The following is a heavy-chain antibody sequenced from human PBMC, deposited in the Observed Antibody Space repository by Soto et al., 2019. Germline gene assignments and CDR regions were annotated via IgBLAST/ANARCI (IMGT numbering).Heavy chain of an antibody. CDR2: INSDGSST. D-gene: IGHD6-6*01. Sequence: GGSLRLSCAASGFTFSSYWMHWVRQAPGKGLVWVSRINSDGSSTSYADSVKGQFTISRDNAKNTLYLQMNSLRAEDTAVYYCARSPGIAARPSRGSHLRPWATDYWGQGTLVTVSS. CDR3: ARSPGIAARPSRGSHLRPWATDY. V-gene: IGHV3-74*01. J-gene: IGHJ4*02. CDR1: GFTFSSYW.